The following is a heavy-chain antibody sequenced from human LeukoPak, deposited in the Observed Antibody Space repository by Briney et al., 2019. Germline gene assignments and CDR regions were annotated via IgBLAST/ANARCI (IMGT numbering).Heavy chain of an antibody. CDR3: ARSFGVDNWFDP. Sequence: GSSVKVSCKASGGTFSSYAISWVRQAPGQGLEWMGGIIPIFGTANYAQKFQGRVTMTRNTSISTAYMELSSLRSEDTAVYYCARSFGVDNWFDPWGQGTLVTVSS. CDR2: IIPIFGTA. V-gene: IGHV1-69*05. CDR1: GGTFSSYA. J-gene: IGHJ5*02. D-gene: IGHD3-3*01.